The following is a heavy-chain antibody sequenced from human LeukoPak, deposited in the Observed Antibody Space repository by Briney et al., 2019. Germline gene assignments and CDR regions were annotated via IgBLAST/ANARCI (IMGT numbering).Heavy chain of an antibody. CDR1: GFTFSSYW. J-gene: IGHJ4*02. D-gene: IGHD3-3*01. CDR2: IKQDGSEK. Sequence: GGSLRLSCAASGFTFSSYWMSWVRQAPGKGLEWVANIKQDGSEKYYVDSVKGRFTISRDNAKNSLYLQMNSLRAEDTAVYYCAKDLDNIVPAEWLLFSIADKNGDYWGQGTLVTVSS. CDR3: AKDLDNIVPAEWLLFSIADKNGDY. V-gene: IGHV3-7*03.